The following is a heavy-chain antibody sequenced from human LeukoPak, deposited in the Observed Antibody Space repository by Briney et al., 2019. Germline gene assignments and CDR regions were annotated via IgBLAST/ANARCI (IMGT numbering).Heavy chain of an antibody. D-gene: IGHD3-10*01. V-gene: IGHV3-23*01. CDR2: ASGSGGST. J-gene: IGHJ4*02. CDR3: AKVPRSSLGY. Sequence: GGSLRLSCAASGFTFSTYDMMWVRQAPGKGLEWVSYASGSGGSTYYADSVKGRFTISRDNSKNTLYLQMDSLRVEDTAIYYCAKVPRSSLGYWGQGTLVTVSS. CDR1: GFTFSTYD.